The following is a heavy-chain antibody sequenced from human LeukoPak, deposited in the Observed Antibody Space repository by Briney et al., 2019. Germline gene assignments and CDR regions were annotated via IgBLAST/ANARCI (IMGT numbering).Heavy chain of an antibody. Sequence: GGSLRLSCAASGFSFNNNYMNWVRQAPGKGLEWVSLMDNFGLKYYVASVEGRVTISRDSSTDTVYLQLNSLRAEHTAVYYCAGGRYYGLASRPGYIEHWGQGTLVTVSS. CDR1: GFSFNNNY. CDR3: AGGRYYGLASRPGYIEH. V-gene: IGHV3-53*01. J-gene: IGHJ4*02. D-gene: IGHD3/OR15-3a*01. CDR2: MDNFGLK.